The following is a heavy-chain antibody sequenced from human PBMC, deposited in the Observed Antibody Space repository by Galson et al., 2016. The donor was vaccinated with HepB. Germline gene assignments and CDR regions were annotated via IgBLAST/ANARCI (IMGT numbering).Heavy chain of an antibody. D-gene: IGHD3-9*01. V-gene: IGHV3-30-3*01. CDR2: ISYDGNNE. J-gene: IGHJ4*02. Sequence: SLRLSCAASGLTFSYYSMHWVRQAPGRGLEWVAVISYDGNNEYYADSVKGRFTLTRDNAKNSLYLQMNSLRAEDTAVYYCAREPVRLDDLLTGPPKNPDYWGQGTLVTVSS. CDR1: GLTFSYYS. CDR3: AREPVRLDDLLTGPPKNPDY.